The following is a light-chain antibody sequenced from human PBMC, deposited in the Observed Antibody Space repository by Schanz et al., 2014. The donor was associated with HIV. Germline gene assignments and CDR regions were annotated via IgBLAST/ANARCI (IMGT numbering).Light chain of an antibody. Sequence: QSVLTQPPSASGTPGQRVTISCSGSSSNIGSHYVYWYPPLPGTSPTLLIYRNNQRPSGVPDRFSGSKSGTSASLAISGLQSDDEADYYCAAWDGGLNGRVLGGGTKLTVL. CDR3: AAWDGGLNGRV. CDR2: RNN. CDR1: SSNIGSHY. V-gene: IGLV1-47*01. J-gene: IGLJ3*02.